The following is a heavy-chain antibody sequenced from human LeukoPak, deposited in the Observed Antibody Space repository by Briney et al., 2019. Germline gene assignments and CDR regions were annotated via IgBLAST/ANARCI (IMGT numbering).Heavy chain of an antibody. CDR1: GFTFSSYA. CDR3: AKAHPTYYYDSSEYYFDY. CDR2: ISGSGGST. Sequence: PGGSLRLSCAASGFTFSSYAMSWVRQAPGKGLEWVSAISGSGGSTYYADSVKGRFTISRDNSKNTLYPQMNSLRAEDTAVYYCAKAHPTYYYDSSEYYFDYWGQGILVTVSS. V-gene: IGHV3-23*01. D-gene: IGHD3-22*01. J-gene: IGHJ4*02.